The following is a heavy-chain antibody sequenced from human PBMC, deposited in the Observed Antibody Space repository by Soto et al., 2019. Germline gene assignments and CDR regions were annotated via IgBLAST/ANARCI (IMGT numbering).Heavy chain of an antibody. Sequence: QVQLVQSGAEVKKPGSSVKVSCKASGGTFSSYAISWVRQAPGQGLEWMGGIIPIFGTANYAQKFQGRVTITADESTSTAYMELSSLRSEDTAVYYCARTHIVVVTAIPRGWFDPWGPGTLVTVSS. V-gene: IGHV1-69*01. CDR2: IIPIFGTA. J-gene: IGHJ5*02. CDR3: ARTHIVVVTAIPRGWFDP. CDR1: GGTFSSYA. D-gene: IGHD2-21*02.